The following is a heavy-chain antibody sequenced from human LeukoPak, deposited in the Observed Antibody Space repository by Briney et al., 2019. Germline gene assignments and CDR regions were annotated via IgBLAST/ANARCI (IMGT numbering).Heavy chain of an antibody. V-gene: IGHV3-11*04. CDR3: AREDIVATFDY. D-gene: IGHD5-12*01. Sequence: GGSLRLSCAASGFTFSDYYMSWIRQAPGKGLKWVSYISSSGSTIYYADSVKGRFTISRDNAKNSLYLQMNSLRAEDTAVYYCAREDIVATFDYWGQGTLVTVSS. J-gene: IGHJ4*02. CDR2: ISSSGSTI. CDR1: GFTFSDYY.